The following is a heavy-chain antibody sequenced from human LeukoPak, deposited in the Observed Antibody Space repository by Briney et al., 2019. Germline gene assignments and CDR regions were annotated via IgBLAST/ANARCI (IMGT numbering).Heavy chain of an antibody. V-gene: IGHV1-2*02. CDR2: INPNSGGT. CDR3: ARERSSYWDYDFWSGTDWFDP. J-gene: IGHJ5*02. D-gene: IGHD3-3*01. CDR1: GYTFTCYG. Sequence: ASVKVSCKASGYTFTCYGISWVRQAPGQGLEWMGWINPNSGGTNYAQKYQGRVTMTRDTSISTAYMELSRLRSDDTAVYYCARERSSYWDYDFWSGTDWFDPWGQGTLVTVSS.